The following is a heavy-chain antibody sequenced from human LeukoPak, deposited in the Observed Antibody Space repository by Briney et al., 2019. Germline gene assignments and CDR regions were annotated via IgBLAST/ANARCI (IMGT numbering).Heavy chain of an antibody. D-gene: IGHD2-15*01. Sequence: GASVKVSCKVSGYTLTELSMHWVRQAPGKGLEWMGGFDPEDGETIYAQKFQGRVTMTEDTSTDTAYMELSSLRSEDTAVYYCVVVVAAMGYFDYWGQGTLVTVSS. CDR1: GYTLTELS. V-gene: IGHV1-24*01. CDR3: VVVVAAMGYFDY. J-gene: IGHJ4*02. CDR2: FDPEDGET.